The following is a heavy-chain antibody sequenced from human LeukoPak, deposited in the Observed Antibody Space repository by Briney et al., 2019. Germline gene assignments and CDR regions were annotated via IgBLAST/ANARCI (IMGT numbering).Heavy chain of an antibody. CDR2: ISYDGSNK. Sequence: GRSLRLSCAASGFTFSSYAMHWVRQAPGKGLEWVAVISYDGSNKYYADSVRGRFTISRDNSKNTLYLQMNSLRTEDTAVYYCARDGLEQWLVTFDYWGQGTLVTVSS. CDR3: ARDGLEQWLVTFDY. D-gene: IGHD6-19*01. V-gene: IGHV3-30*04. J-gene: IGHJ4*02. CDR1: GFTFSSYA.